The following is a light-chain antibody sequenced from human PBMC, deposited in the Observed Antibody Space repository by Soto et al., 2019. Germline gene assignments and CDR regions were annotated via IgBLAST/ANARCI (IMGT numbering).Light chain of an antibody. CDR3: QQYETSVYS. V-gene: IGKV3-20*01. CDR1: QNFRNNY. J-gene: IGKJ2*01. CDR2: GVS. Sequence: EMVLTQSPGTLSLYPGERATLSCRASQNFRNNYLAWYQQKPGQAPSLLIYGVSARATGITDRFSGSGAGTDFTLTISRLEPEDFAVYYGQQYETSVYSVGQGTKLEI.